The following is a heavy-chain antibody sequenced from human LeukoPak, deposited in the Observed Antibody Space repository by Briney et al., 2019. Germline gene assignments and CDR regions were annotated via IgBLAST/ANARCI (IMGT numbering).Heavy chain of an antibody. CDR3: TTFLLG. CDR2: IKSKTDGGTTDGGTT. V-gene: IGHV3-15*01. J-gene: IGHJ4*02. Sequence: GGSLRLSCAASGFAFSSYSVHWVRQAPGKGLEWVGRIKSKTDGGTTDGGTTDYAAPVKGRFTISRDDSKNTLYLQMNSLKTEDTAVYYCTTFLLGGGQGTLVTVSS. CDR1: GFAFSSYS. D-gene: IGHD2/OR15-2a*01.